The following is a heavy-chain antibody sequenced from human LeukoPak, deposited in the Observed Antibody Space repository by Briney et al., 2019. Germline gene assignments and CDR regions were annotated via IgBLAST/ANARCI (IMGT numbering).Heavy chain of an antibody. CDR3: ARDIVVVPAAMPASYYYYGMDV. CDR1: GFTFSSYW. V-gene: IGHV3-7*01. CDR2: IKQDGSEK. Sequence: QTGGSLRLSCAASGFTFSSYWMSWVRQAPGKGLEWVANIKQDGSEKYYVDSVKGRFTISRDNSKNTLYLQMNSLRAEDTAVYYCARDIVVVPAAMPASYYYYGMDVWGQGTTVTVSS. D-gene: IGHD2-2*01. J-gene: IGHJ6*02.